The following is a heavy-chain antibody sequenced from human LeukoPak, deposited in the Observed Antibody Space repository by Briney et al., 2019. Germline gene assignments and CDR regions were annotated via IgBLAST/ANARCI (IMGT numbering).Heavy chain of an antibody. CDR2: ISYDGSSK. Sequence: GRSLRLSCAASGFTFSSYAMHWVRQTPGKGLEWVTAISYDGSSKSYTDSVKGRFTVSRDNSKNTLYLQMNSLRAEDTAVYYCTRNDYGLYFFDYWGQGTLVTVSS. V-gene: IGHV3-30-3*01. D-gene: IGHD4-17*01. CDR3: TRNDYGLYFFDY. CDR1: GFTFSSYA. J-gene: IGHJ4*02.